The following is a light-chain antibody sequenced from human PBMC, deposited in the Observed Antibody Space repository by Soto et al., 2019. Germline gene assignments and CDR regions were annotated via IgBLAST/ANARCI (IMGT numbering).Light chain of an antibody. CDR2: GNS. CDR1: SSNIGAGYD. Sequence: QSALTQPPSVSGAPGQRVTISSTGRSSNIGAGYDVHWYQQLPGTAPKLLIYGNSNRPSGVPDRFSGPKSGTSASLAITGLQAEDEADYYCQSYDSSLSAVLFGGGTKVTVL. CDR3: QSYDSSLSAVL. V-gene: IGLV1-40*01. J-gene: IGLJ2*01.